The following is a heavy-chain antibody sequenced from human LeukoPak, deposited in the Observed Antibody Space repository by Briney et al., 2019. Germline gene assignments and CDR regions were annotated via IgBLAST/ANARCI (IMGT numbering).Heavy chain of an antibody. CDR2: ISYDGSNK. CDR1: GFTFSSYG. J-gene: IGHJ4*02. V-gene: IGHV3-30*18. D-gene: IGHD6-19*01. Sequence: GRSLRLSCAASGFTFSSYGMHWVRQAPGKGLEWVAVISYDGSNKYYADSVKGRFTITRDNSKNTLYLQMNSLRAEDTAVYYCAKGQAVDDYWGRGPLVTVT. CDR3: AKGQAVDDY.